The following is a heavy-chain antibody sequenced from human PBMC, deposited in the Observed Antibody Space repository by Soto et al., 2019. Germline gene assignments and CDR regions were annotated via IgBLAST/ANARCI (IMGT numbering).Heavy chain of an antibody. D-gene: IGHD1-26*01. Sequence: QVQLVQSGTEVKKPGASVKVSCKASGYTITAYYIHWVRQAPGQGLEWMGWIDPRNGGTVYAQKFQGRVTMTRDTSISTVYMDLSGLGSDDTAVYFCARDDYGIYPYWGQGSLVSVSS. J-gene: IGHJ4*02. CDR1: GYTITAYY. V-gene: IGHV1-2*02. CDR2: IDPRNGGT. CDR3: ARDDYGIYPY.